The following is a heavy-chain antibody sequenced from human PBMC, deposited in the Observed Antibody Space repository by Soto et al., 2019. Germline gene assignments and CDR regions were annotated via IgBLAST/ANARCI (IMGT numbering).Heavy chain of an antibody. CDR2: ISVNGIST. D-gene: IGHD1-26*01. V-gene: IGHV3-23*01. CDR3: AREAQIVGATNWFDP. J-gene: IGHJ5*02. Sequence: GGSLRLSCEASGFTFSTYAMNWVRQAPGKGLEWVSYISVNGISTYYADSVKGRFTISRDNAKNSLYLQMNSLRAEDTAVYYCAREAQIVGATNWFDPWGQGTLVTVSS. CDR1: GFTFSTYA.